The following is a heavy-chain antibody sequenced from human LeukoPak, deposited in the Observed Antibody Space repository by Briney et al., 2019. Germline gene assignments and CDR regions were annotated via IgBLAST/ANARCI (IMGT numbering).Heavy chain of an antibody. D-gene: IGHD4-17*01. CDR2: INHGGGT. Sequence: SETLSLTCAVYGGSFSDYFWNWIRQPPGKGLEWIGVINHGGGTRYNPSLKSRATISVDTSKKQFSLNLTSVTAADTAVYYCARGEDGTGDYRPTYFDSWGQGTLVTVSS. CDR3: ARGEDGTGDYRPTYFDS. J-gene: IGHJ4*02. V-gene: IGHV4-34*01. CDR1: GGSFSDYF.